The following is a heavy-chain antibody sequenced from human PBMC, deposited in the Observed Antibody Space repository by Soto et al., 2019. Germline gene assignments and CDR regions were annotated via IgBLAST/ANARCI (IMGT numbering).Heavy chain of an antibody. V-gene: IGHV1-69*01. CDR2: IIPIFGTA. D-gene: IGHD2-2*02. CDR1: GGTFSSYA. Sequence: QVQLVQSGAEVKKPGSSVKVSCKASGGTFSSYAISWVRQAPGQGLEWMGGIIPIFGTANYAQKFQGRVTITADESTSTAYMELNSLRSEDTAVYYCARNGDQLLYGYYGMDVWGQGTTVTVSS. J-gene: IGHJ6*02. CDR3: ARNGDQLLYGYYGMDV.